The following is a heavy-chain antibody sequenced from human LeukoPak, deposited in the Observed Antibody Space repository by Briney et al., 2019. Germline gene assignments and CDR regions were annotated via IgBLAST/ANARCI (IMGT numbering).Heavy chain of an antibody. Sequence: GSLRLSCAASGFSFSIYGMSWVRQAPGKGLHWLSAISANGINTYYADSVKGRFTISRDNSKNTLYLQMNSLRAEDTAVYYCAKGVDYYDSSGFDYWGQGTLVTVSS. CDR1: GFSFSIYG. CDR2: ISANGINT. CDR3: AKGVDYYDSSGFDY. D-gene: IGHD3-22*01. J-gene: IGHJ4*02. V-gene: IGHV3-23*01.